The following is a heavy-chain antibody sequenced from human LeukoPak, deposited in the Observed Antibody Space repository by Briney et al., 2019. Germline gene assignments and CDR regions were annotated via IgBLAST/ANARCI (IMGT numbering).Heavy chain of an antibody. J-gene: IGHJ4*02. CDR3: AKDRGSSWYFSYFDY. D-gene: IGHD6-13*01. Sequence: PGGSLRLSCAASGFTFSSYGMHWVRQAPGRGLEWVAVIWYDGSNKYYADTVKGRFTISRDNSKNTLYLQMNSLRAEDTAVYYCAKDRGSSWYFSYFDYWGQGTLVTVSS. V-gene: IGHV3-33*06. CDR2: IWYDGSNK. CDR1: GFTFSSYG.